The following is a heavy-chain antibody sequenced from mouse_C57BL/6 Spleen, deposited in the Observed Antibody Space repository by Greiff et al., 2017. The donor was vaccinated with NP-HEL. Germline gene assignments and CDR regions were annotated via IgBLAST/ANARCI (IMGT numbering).Heavy chain of an antibody. CDR1: GYTFTSYW. V-gene: IGHV1-52*01. CDR3: ARVRGGGYWYFDV. CDR2: IDPSDSET. Sequence: QVQLQQPGAELVRPGSSVKLSCKASGYTFTSYWMHWVKQRPIQGLEWIGNIDPSDSETHYNQKFKDKATLTVDKSSSTAYMQLSSLTSEDSAVYYCARVRGGGYWYFDVWGTGTTVTVCS. J-gene: IGHJ1*03.